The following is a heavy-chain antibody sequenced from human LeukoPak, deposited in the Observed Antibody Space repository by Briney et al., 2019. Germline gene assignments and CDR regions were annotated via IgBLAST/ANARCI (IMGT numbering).Heavy chain of an antibody. CDR3: AKGTGYCDSSGYDPFDI. V-gene: IGHV3-23*01. CDR2: ISGGGGRT. D-gene: IGHD3-22*01. CDR1: GFTFNTYG. J-gene: IGHJ3*02. Sequence: GGSLRLSCAASGFTFNTYGMNWVRQAPGKGLEWVSAISGGGGRTYYADSVKGRFTISRDNSKNTLYLQMNSLRAEDTAVYYCAKGTGYCDSSGYDPFDIWGQGTMVTVSS.